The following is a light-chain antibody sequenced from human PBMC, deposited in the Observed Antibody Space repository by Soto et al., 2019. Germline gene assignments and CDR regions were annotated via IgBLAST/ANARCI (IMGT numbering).Light chain of an antibody. Sequence: DIQMTQSPSSLSASVGDRVTITFQASQDISSYLNWYQHKPGKAPELLIYDASILEAVVPPRFSGSGSGTEFTLTISSLQPEDVATYYCQHCDYLPIFGRGTTVDFK. V-gene: IGKV1-33*01. CDR1: QDISSY. CDR2: DAS. CDR3: QHCDYLPI. J-gene: IGKJ3*01.